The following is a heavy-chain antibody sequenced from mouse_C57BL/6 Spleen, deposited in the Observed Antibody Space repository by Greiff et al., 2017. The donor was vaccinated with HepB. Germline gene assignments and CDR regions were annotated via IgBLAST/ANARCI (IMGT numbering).Heavy chain of an antibody. Sequence: EVQLVEPGGGLVKPGGSLKFSCAASGFTFSDYGMHWVRQAPEKGLEWVAYISSGSSTTYYADTVKGRFTISRDNAKNTLFLQMTSLRSEDTAMYYCARMGVDYYGSSYPYYFDYWGQGTTLTVSS. D-gene: IGHD1-1*01. CDR2: ISSGSSTT. CDR3: ARMGVDYYGSSYPYYFDY. V-gene: IGHV5-17*01. CDR1: GFTFSDYG. J-gene: IGHJ2*01.